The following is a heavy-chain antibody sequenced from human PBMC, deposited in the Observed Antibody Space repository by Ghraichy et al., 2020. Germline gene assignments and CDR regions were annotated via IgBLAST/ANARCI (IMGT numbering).Heavy chain of an antibody. CDR3: IRHRGSSSSIDY. V-gene: IGHV3-49*03. Sequence: GGSLRLSCTASGFTFGDYVMSWFRQAPGKGLEWVGFIRSKAYGGTTEYAASVKDRFTISRDDSKSIAYLQMNSLKTEDTAVYYCIRHRGSSSSIDYWGQGTLVTVSS. J-gene: IGHJ4*02. D-gene: IGHD6-6*01. CDR1: GFTFGDYV. CDR2: IRSKAYGGTT.